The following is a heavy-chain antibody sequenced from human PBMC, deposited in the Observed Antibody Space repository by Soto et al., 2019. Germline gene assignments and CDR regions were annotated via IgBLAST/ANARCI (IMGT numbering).Heavy chain of an antibody. J-gene: IGHJ6*02. D-gene: IGHD3-22*01. V-gene: IGHV1-69*01. CDR3: RLSDSSDSCSYYCYGMDV. CDR1: GGTFSSYA. Sequence: QVQLVQSGAEVKKPGSSVKVSCKASGGTFSSYAISWVRQAPGQGLEWMGGIIPIFGTANYAQKFQGRVTITADESTKTAYMELRRLRYKDTAVYYCRLSDSSDSCSYYCYGMDVWGQGTTVTVSS. CDR2: IIPIFGTA.